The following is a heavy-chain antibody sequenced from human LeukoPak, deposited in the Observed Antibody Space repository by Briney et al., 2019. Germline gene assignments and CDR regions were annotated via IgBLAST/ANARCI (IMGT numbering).Heavy chain of an antibody. D-gene: IGHD2-21*01. V-gene: IGHV3-53*01. Sequence: GGSLTLSCAASGFIFRGHYMGWVRQAPQKGLEYVSVLDSGGATHYADSVKGRFSISRDNFRNTLSLQMNSLRVDDTAVCYCARELRDAFDMWGQGTRVTVS. CDR1: GFIFRGHY. CDR3: ARELRDAFDM. J-gene: IGHJ3*02. CDR2: LDSGGAT.